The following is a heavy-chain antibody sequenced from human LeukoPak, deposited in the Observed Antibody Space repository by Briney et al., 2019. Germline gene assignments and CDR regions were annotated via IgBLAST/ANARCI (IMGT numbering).Heavy chain of an antibody. CDR2: ISGSGGST. D-gene: IGHD3-22*01. Sequence: GGSLRLSCAASGFTFSSYAMSWVRQAPGKRLEWVSAISGSGGSTYYADSVKGRFTISRDNSKNTMYLQMNSLRAEDTAVYYCATRLYYYDSSGYYSECFQHWGQGTLVTVSS. J-gene: IGHJ1*01. CDR3: ATRLYYYDSSGYYSECFQH. CDR1: GFTFSSYA. V-gene: IGHV3-23*01.